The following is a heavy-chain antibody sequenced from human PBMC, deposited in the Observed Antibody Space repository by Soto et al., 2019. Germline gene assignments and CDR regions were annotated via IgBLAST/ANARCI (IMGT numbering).Heavy chain of an antibody. CDR1: GFTFSSYA. Sequence: RGYLRLSCAASGFTFSSYAMSWVRQAPGKGLEWVSAISGSGGSTYYADSVKGRFTISRDNSKNTLYLQMNSLRAEDTAVYYCSKGWGYVSGGMDVWGQGTTVIVSS. CDR3: SKGWGYVSGGMDV. CDR2: ISGSGGST. V-gene: IGHV3-23*01. D-gene: IGHD5-12*01. J-gene: IGHJ6*02.